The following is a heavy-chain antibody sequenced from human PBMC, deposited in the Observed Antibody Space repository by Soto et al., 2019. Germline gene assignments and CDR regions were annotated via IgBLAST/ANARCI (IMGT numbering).Heavy chain of an antibody. CDR2: IYYSGST. Sequence: QVQLQESGPGLVKPSQTLSLTCTVSGGSISSGGYYWSWIRQHPGKGLEWIGYIYYSGSTYYNPSLRSHVTISVDTSKNQFSLKLSAVTAADTAVYYCATTEVKPRDYYMDVWGKGTTVTVSS. V-gene: IGHV4-31*01. CDR1: GGSISSGGYY. J-gene: IGHJ6*03. CDR3: ATTEVKPRDYYMDV.